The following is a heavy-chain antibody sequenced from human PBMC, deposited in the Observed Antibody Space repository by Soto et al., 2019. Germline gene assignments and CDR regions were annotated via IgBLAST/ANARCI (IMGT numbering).Heavy chain of an antibody. D-gene: IGHD2-2*02. V-gene: IGHV1-2*02. J-gene: IGHJ6*02. CDR1: GYTFSGYY. Sequence: ASVKVSCKASGYTFSGYYIHWLRQAPGQGLEWMGWINPNSGDTNYAQKFQGRVTVTRDTPTSTAYMELSRLTSDDTAAYYCARSLTEGYCTITGCYTRPLYGMDVWGQGTTVTVSS. CDR2: INPNSGDT. CDR3: ARSLTEGYCTITGCYTRPLYGMDV.